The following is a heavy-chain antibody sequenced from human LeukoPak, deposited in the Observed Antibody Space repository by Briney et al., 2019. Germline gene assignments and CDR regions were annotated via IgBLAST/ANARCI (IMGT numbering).Heavy chain of an antibody. Sequence: PSETLSLTCTVSGASISGHYWSWIRQPPGKGLEWIAYIHYSGTTNSHPSLKGRVTISVDTSKNQFSLYLRSVTAADTAVYYCARDLGSGWPYWYFDLWGRGTLVTVSS. V-gene: IGHV4-59*11. CDR1: GASISGHY. J-gene: IGHJ2*01. CDR2: IHYSGTT. D-gene: IGHD6-19*01. CDR3: ARDLGSGWPYWYFDL.